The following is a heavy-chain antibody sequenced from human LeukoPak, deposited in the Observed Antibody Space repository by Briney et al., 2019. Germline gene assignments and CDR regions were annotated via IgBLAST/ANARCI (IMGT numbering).Heavy chain of an antibody. J-gene: IGHJ6*04. D-gene: IGHD3-10*02. CDR1: GFTFNNYD. CDR3: AELCITIIGGV. Sequence: PGGSLRLSCAASGFTFNNYDINWVRQAPGKGLEWVSSISGSATYIYYADSAKGRFTISRDNAKNSLYLQMNSLRAEDTAVYYCAELCITIIGGVWGKGTTVTISS. CDR2: ISGSATYI. V-gene: IGHV3-21*01.